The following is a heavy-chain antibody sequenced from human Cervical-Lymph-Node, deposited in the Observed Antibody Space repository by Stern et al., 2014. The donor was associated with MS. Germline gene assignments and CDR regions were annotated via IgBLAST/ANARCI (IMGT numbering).Heavy chain of an antibody. CDR1: GFTFSTYG. D-gene: IGHD6-13*01. CDR3: AKETKSLLEYSSSWYGDWYFDL. CDR2: ASYDATNK. Sequence: VQLVESGGGVVQPGRSLRLSCAASGFTFSTYGMHWVRQAPGKGLEWVAAASYDATNKYYEDSVKGRFTVYRDNSKNTLYLRMNSLRAEDTAVYYCAKETKSLLEYSSSWYGDWYFDLWGRGTLVTVSS. V-gene: IGHV3-30*18. J-gene: IGHJ2*01.